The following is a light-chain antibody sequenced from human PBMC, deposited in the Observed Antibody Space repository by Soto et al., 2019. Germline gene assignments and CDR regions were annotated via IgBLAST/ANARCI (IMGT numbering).Light chain of an antibody. V-gene: IGKV1-8*01. CDR3: QQYNSYSPRT. J-gene: IGKJ1*01. Sequence: AIRMTQSPSSFSASTGDRVTITCRASQGLGSALAWYQQKPGKAPKLLIYAASSLQSGVPSRFSGSGSGTEFTLTISSLQPDDFATYYCQQYNSYSPRTFGQGTKVDIK. CDR1: QGLGSA. CDR2: AAS.